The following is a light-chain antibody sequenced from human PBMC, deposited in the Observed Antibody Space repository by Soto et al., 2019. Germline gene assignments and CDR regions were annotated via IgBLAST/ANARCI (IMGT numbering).Light chain of an antibody. V-gene: IGKV3-20*01. CDR3: QQYGSPGT. CDR1: QSISDT. CDR2: GAS. J-gene: IGKJ1*01. Sequence: EIVLTQSPAALSVSPGGRATLSCRASQSISDTLAWYQQKPGQAPRLLIYGASNRATGIPDRFSGSGSGTDFTITISRLEPEDFAVYYSQQYGSPGTFGQGTKVDIK.